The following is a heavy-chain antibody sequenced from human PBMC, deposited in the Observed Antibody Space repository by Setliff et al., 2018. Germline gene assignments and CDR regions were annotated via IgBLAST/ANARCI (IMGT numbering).Heavy chain of an antibody. CDR2: IYYSGST. CDR3: ARGEVYASFDY. CDR1: GGSISSSSYY. J-gene: IGHJ4*02. Sequence: PSETLSLTCTVSGGSISSSSYYWGWIRQPPGKGLEWIGSIYYSGSTYYNPSLKSRVTISVDTSKNQFSLKLSSVTAADTAVYYCARGEVYASFDYWGQGALVTGSS. D-gene: IGHD1-20*01. V-gene: IGHV4-39*07.